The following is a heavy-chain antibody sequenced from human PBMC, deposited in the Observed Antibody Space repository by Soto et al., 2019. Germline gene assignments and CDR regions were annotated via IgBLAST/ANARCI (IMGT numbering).Heavy chain of an antibody. D-gene: IGHD2-15*01. Sequence: ASVKVSCKSSGYTFTRYTMNCVRQAPGQRLEWMGWINPDNGNTKSSQKFQDRVIITRDTSASTAYMDLSSLRSEDTAVYYCARGIATGQLDPWGQGTLVTVSS. CDR3: ARGIATGQLDP. J-gene: IGHJ5*02. CDR1: GYTFTRYT. V-gene: IGHV1-3*01. CDR2: INPDNGNT.